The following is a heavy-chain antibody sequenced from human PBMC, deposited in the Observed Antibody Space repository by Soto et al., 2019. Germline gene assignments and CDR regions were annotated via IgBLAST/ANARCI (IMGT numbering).Heavy chain of an antibody. J-gene: IGHJ6*02. CDR2: IIPIFGTA. V-gene: IGHV1-69*13. Sequence: SVKVSCKASGGTFSSYAISWVRQAPGQGLEWMGGIIPIFGTANYAQRFQGRVTITADESTSTAYMELSSLRSEDTAVYYCARGEIPEIVVVPAATDYGMDVWGQGTTVTVSS. CDR3: ARGEIPEIVVVPAATDYGMDV. D-gene: IGHD2-2*01. CDR1: GGTFSSYA.